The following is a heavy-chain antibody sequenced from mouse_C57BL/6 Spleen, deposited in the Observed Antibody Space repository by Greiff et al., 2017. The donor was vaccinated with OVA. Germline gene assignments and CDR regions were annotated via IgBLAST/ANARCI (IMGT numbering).Heavy chain of an antibody. CDR2: IYPGSGNT. Sequence: QVQLQQSGAELVRPGASVKLSCKASGYTFTDYYINWVKQRPGQGLEWIARIYPGSGNTSYNEKLKGKATLTAEKSSSTAYMQLSSLTSEDSAVYFCARSDGSSSMAYWGQGTSVTVSS. D-gene: IGHD1-1*01. CDR3: ARSDGSSSMAY. CDR1: GYTFTDYY. V-gene: IGHV1-76*01. J-gene: IGHJ4*01.